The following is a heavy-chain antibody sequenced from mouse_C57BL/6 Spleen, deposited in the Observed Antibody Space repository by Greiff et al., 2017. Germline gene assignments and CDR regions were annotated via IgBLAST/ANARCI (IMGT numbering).Heavy chain of an antibody. CDR2: IHPNSGST. J-gene: IGHJ4*01. CDR3: ASECSIYYYAMDY. Sequence: QVQLQQPGAELVKPGASVKLSCKASGYTFTSYWMHWVKQRPGQGLEWIGMIHPNSGSTNYNEKFKSKATLTVDKSSSTAYMQLSSLTSEASSVYYCASECSIYYYAMDYWGQGTSVTVSS. D-gene: IGHD1-1*01. CDR1: GYTFTSYW. V-gene: IGHV1-64*01.